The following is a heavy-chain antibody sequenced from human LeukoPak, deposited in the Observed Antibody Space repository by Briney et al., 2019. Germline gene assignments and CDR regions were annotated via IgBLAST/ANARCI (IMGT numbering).Heavy chain of an antibody. CDR2: IYYSGST. J-gene: IGHJ4*02. CDR1: GGSVSSYY. CDR3: ARLHSSSWYGLDY. V-gene: IGHV4-59*08. D-gene: IGHD6-13*01. Sequence: SETLSLTCTVSGGSVSSYYWSWIRQPPGKGLEWIGYIYYSGSTNYNPSLKSRVTISVDTSKNQFSLKLSSVTAADTAVYYCARLHSSSWYGLDYWGQGTLVTVSS.